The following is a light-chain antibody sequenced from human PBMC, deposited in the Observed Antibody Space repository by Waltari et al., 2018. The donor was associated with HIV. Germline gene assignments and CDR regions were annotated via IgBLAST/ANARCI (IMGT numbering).Light chain of an antibody. CDR1: TSNIGSNT. CDR2: NNA. Sequence: QSLLIQPPSASGAPGQTVTLSCSGGTSNIGSNTVNWYRQLTGRAPELPMYNNAQRPSGVPVRFSGSKSGTSASLAVSGLQSDDEADYHCQSYDDSLSGSVFGGGTKLTVL. J-gene: IGLJ2*01. V-gene: IGLV1-44*01. CDR3: QSYDDSLSGSV.